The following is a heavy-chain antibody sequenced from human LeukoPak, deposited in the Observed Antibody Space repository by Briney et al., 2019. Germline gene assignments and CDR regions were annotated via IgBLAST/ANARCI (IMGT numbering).Heavy chain of an antibody. CDR1: GYTFTGYY. CDR3: ARTQIAVAGYGFDY. J-gene: IGHJ4*02. CDR2: ISAYNGNT. D-gene: IGHD6-19*01. V-gene: IGHV1-18*04. Sequence: ASVKVSCKASGYTFTGYYMHWVRQAPGQGLEWMGWISAYNGNTNYAQKLQGRVTMTTDTSTSTAYMELRSLRSDDTAVYYCARTQIAVAGYGFDYWGQGTLVTVSS.